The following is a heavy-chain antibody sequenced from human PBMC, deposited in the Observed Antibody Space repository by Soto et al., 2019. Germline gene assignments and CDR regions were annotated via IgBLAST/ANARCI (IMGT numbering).Heavy chain of an antibody. Sequence: QVQLVQSGAELKKPGSSVKVSCKASGDTFSFYTINWVRQAPGLGLEWMGRVNPILSMSNYAQKFQGRVTMTADKSTSAAYMELRSLRSEDTAFYYCATSYVSAYRAFDYWGQGALVTVSP. CDR1: GDTFSFYT. D-gene: IGHD3-16*01. V-gene: IGHV1-69*02. CDR3: ATSYVSAYRAFDY. CDR2: VNPILSMS. J-gene: IGHJ4*02.